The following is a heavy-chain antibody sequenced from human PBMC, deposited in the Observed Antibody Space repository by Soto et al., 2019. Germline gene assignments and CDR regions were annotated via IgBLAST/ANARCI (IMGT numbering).Heavy chain of an antibody. V-gene: IGHV5-51*01. CDR3: ARGYCSGGSCYGGDAFDI. Sequence: GESLKISCKGSGYSFTRYWFGWVRQMPGKGLEWMGIIYPGDSDTRYSPSFQGQVTISADKSISTAYLQWSSLKASDTAMYYCARGYCSGGSCYGGDAFDIWGQGTMVTV. J-gene: IGHJ3*02. CDR2: IYPGDSDT. D-gene: IGHD2-15*01. CDR1: GYSFTRYW.